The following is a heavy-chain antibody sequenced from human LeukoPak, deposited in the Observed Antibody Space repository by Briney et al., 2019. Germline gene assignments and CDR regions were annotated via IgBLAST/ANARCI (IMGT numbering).Heavy chain of an antibody. CDR1: GFTFSSYA. Sequence: GGSLRLSCAASGFTFSSYAMSWVRQAPGKGLEWVSAISGSGGSTYYADSVKGRFTVSTDNSKNTLFLQMDSLRAEDTAVYYCAKDRHDYSNYRALDYWGQGTLVTVSS. J-gene: IGHJ4*02. CDR3: AKDRHDYSNYRALDY. D-gene: IGHD4-11*01. CDR2: ISGSGGST. V-gene: IGHV3-23*01.